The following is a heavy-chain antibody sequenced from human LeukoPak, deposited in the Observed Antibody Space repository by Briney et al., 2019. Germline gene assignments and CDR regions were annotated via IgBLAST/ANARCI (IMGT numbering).Heavy chain of an antibody. J-gene: IGHJ4*02. D-gene: IGHD2-15*01. CDR2: IKQDGSEK. CDR1: GFTFSSYW. Sequence: PGGSLRLSCAASGFTFSSYWMSWVRQAPGKGLEWVANIKQDGSEKYYVDSVKGRFTISRDNAKNSLSLQMNSLRVEDTAVYYCARSQSGHLSPSDYWGQGTLVTVSS. V-gene: IGHV3-7*01. CDR3: ARSQSGHLSPSDY.